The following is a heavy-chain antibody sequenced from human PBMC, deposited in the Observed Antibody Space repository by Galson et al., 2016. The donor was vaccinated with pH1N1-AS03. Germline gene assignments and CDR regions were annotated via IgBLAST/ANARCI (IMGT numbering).Heavy chain of an antibody. D-gene: IGHD1-26*01. CDR3: ARRWDFYFDY. CDR2: IYPDDSVT. CDR1: GYTFTNYW. Sequence: QSGAEVKEAGESLKIFCKASGYTFTNYWIGWVRQMPGKGLEWMGLIYPDDSVTTYSPSLQGQVTISVDRSISAAYLQWNSLKASDTAIYYCARRWDFYFDYWGQGTLVTVSS. V-gene: IGHV5-51*03. J-gene: IGHJ4*02.